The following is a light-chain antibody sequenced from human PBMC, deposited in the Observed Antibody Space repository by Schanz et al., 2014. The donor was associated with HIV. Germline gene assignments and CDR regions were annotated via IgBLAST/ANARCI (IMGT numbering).Light chain of an antibody. J-gene: IGLJ3*02. CDR2: ATY. CDR1: SSNIKFNA. CDR3: SSFAGSNIPWV. Sequence: QSVLTQPPSASGTPGQRVTISCSGTSSNIKFNAVNRDQQPPGTGPKLLIYATYNRPSGVPDRFSGSGSGTSASLAISGLQSEDEADYYCSSFAGSNIPWVFGGGTKLTVL. V-gene: IGLV1-44*01.